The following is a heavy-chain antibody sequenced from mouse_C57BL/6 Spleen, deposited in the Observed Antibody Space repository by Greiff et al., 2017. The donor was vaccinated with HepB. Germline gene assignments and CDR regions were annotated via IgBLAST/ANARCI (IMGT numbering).Heavy chain of an antibody. D-gene: IGHD4-1*01. J-gene: IGHJ4*01. CDR1: GFTFSSYA. Sequence: EVQRVESGGGLVKPGGSLKLSCAASGFTFSSYAMSWVRQTPEKRLEWVATISDGGSYTYYPDKVKGRFTSSKDNAKNNLYLQMSHLKSEDTAMYYCARSWDVPGGYWGQGTSVTVSS. CDR2: ISDGGSYT. V-gene: IGHV5-4*01. CDR3: ARSWDVPGGY.